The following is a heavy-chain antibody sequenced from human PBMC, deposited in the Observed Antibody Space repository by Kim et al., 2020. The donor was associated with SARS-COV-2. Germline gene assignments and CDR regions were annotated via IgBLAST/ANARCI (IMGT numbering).Heavy chain of an antibody. Sequence: SETLSLTCTVSGGSISSGGYYWSWIRQHPGKGLEWIGYIYYSGSTYYNPSLESRVTISVDTSKNQFSLKLSSVTAADTAVYYCARAPRRIITIFGVVTHFDYWGQGTLVTVSS. CDR1: GGSISSGGYY. J-gene: IGHJ4*02. V-gene: IGHV4-31*03. CDR3: ARAPRRIITIFGVVTHFDY. D-gene: IGHD3-3*01. CDR2: IYYSGST.